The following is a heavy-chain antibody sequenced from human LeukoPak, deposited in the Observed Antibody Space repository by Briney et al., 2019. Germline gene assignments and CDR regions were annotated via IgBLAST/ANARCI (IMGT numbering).Heavy chain of an antibody. V-gene: IGHV3-23*01. CDR1: GFTFSSYA. J-gene: IGHJ6*03. CDR3: ARGPPRGKYYYMDV. Sequence: PGGSLRLSCAASGFTFSSYAMSWVRQAPGKGLEWVSAISGSGGGTYYADSVEGRFTLSRDNAKNSLYLQMNSLTAGDTAVYYCARGPPRGKYYYMDVWGKGTTVTVSS. CDR2: ISGSGGGT. D-gene: IGHD1-1*01.